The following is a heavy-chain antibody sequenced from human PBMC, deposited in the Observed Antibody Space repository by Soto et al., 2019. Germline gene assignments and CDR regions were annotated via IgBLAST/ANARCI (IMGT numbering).Heavy chain of an antibody. J-gene: IGHJ4*02. CDR1: GFTFSSYA. V-gene: IGHV3-23*01. Sequence: EVQLLESGGGLVQPGGSLRLSFAASGFTFSSYAMSWVRQAPGKGLEWVSAISGSGGSTYYADSVKGRFTISRDNSNNTLYLQMNSLRAEDTAVYYYAAGYSSGLYYFDYWGQGTLVTVAS. D-gene: IGHD6-19*01. CDR3: AAGYSSGLYYFDY. CDR2: ISGSGGST.